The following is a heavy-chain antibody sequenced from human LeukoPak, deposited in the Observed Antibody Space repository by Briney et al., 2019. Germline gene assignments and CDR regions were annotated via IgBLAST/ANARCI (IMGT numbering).Heavy chain of an antibody. CDR3: ARGGSSSWADAFDI. CDR1: GYTFTGYY. D-gene: IGHD6-13*01. CDR2: INPNSGGT. V-gene: IGHV1-2*02. Sequence: ASVKVSCKASGYTFTGYYMHWVRQAPGQGLEWMGWINPNSGGTNYAQKFQGRVTMTRDTSISTASMDLSRLTSDDTAVYYCARGGSSSWADAFDIWGQGTMVTVSS. J-gene: IGHJ3*02.